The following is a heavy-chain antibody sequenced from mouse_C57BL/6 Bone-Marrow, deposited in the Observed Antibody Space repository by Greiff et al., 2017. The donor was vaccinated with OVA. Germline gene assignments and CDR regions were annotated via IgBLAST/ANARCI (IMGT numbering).Heavy chain of an antibody. V-gene: IGHV1-26*01. CDR3: ARRGLGRGY. CDR1: GYTFTDYY. D-gene: IGHD4-1*01. Sequence: VQLQQSGPELVKPGASVKISCKASGYTFTDYYMNWVKQSHGKSLEWIGDINPNNGGTSYNQKFKGKATLTVDKSSSTADMELRSLTSEDSAVYYCARRGLGRGYWGQGTTLTVSS. CDR2: INPNNGGT. J-gene: IGHJ2*01.